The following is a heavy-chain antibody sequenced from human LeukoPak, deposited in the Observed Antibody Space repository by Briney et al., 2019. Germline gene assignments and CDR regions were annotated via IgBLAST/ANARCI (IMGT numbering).Heavy chain of an antibody. CDR3: AKEAGVAAAGYFDY. V-gene: IGHV3-48*01. CDR1: GFTFSNSN. J-gene: IGHJ4*02. D-gene: IGHD6-13*01. CDR2: ISSSSSTI. Sequence: PGGSLRLSCAASGFTFSNSNMNWVRQAPGKGLEWVSYISSSSSTIYYADSVKGRFTISRDNSKNTLYLQMNSLRAEDTAVYYCAKEAGVAAAGYFDYWGQGTLVTVSS.